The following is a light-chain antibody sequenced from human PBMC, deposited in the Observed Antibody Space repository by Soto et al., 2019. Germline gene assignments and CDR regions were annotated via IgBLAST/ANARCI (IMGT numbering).Light chain of an antibody. Sequence: EIVMTQSPATLSVSPGERATLSCRASQSVRDNLAWYQQQPGQPPRLLIYGTSIRATGIPARFSGGASGTEFTLTISSLQSEDIAVYYCQQYDNWPLTFGGGTKVEIK. CDR3: QQYDNWPLT. V-gene: IGKV3-15*01. J-gene: IGKJ4*01. CDR2: GTS. CDR1: QSVRDN.